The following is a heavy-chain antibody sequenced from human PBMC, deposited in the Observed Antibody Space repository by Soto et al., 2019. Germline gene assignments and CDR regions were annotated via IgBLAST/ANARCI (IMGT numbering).Heavy chain of an antibody. J-gene: IGHJ6*02. CDR2: ISAYNGNT. CDR1: GYSFKSYC. Sequence: GVSVKVCSKASGYSFKSYCISWVRQAHGKGLEWMGWISAYNGNTNYAQKLQGRVTMTTDTSTSTAYMELRSLRSDDTAVYYCARDQAVDGSIDYYYGMDVRGHGTTVTVFS. V-gene: IGHV1-18*01. CDR3: ARDQAVDGSIDYYYGMDV. D-gene: IGHD6-19*01.